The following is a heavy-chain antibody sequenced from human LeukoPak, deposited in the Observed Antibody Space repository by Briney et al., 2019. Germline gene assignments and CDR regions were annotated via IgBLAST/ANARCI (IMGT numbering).Heavy chain of an antibody. CDR1: GGTFSSYA. CDR3: ARGGRMVRGASRSYYYGMDV. J-gene: IGHJ6*04. Sequence: SVKVSCKAAGGTFSSYAISWVRQAPGQGLEWVGGVIPIFGTANYAQKFQGRVTITADESTSTAYMELSSLSSEDTAVYSCARGGRMVRGASRSYYYGMDVWGKGTTVTVSS. D-gene: IGHD3-10*01. V-gene: IGHV1-69*13. CDR2: VIPIFGTA.